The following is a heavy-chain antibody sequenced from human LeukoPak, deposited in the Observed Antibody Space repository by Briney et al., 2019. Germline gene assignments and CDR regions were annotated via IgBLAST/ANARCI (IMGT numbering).Heavy chain of an antibody. Sequence: PSGTLSLTCAVSGGSISSSNWWGWVRQPPGKGLEWIGEIYHSGSTNYNPSLKSRVTISVDKSKNQFSLKLSSVTAADTAVYYCAIRMGDWYNWFDPWGQGTLVTVSS. CDR3: AIRMGDWYNWFDP. D-gene: IGHD3/OR15-3a*01. J-gene: IGHJ5*02. V-gene: IGHV4-4*02. CDR2: IYHSGST. CDR1: GGSISSSNW.